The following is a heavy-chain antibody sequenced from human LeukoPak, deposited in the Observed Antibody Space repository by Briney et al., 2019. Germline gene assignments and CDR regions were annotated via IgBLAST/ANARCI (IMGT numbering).Heavy chain of an antibody. V-gene: IGHV4-59*08. Sequence: SETLSLTCTVSGGSISNYYWSWIRQPPGKGLEWIGYIYDSGSTMYNPSLKSRVTISVDTSKNHISLNLRSVTAADTAVYYCARQYGDSRYYYYGMDVWGQGTTVTVSS. CDR1: GGSISNYY. D-gene: IGHD4-17*01. CDR2: IYDSGST. J-gene: IGHJ6*02. CDR3: ARQYGDSRYYYYGMDV.